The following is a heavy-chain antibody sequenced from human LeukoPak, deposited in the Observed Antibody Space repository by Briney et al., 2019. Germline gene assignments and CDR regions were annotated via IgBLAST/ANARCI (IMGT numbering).Heavy chain of an antibody. CDR3: AMYYYDSSGYLFDY. Sequence: GGSLRLSCAASGFTVSSNYMSWVRQAPGKGLEWVSVIYSGDKTYYADSVKGRFTISRDNSKNTVYLQMNSLRAEDTAVYYCAMYYYDSSGYLFDYWGQGTLVTVSS. V-gene: IGHV3-53*01. CDR1: GFTVSSNY. J-gene: IGHJ4*02. CDR2: IYSGDKT. D-gene: IGHD3-22*01.